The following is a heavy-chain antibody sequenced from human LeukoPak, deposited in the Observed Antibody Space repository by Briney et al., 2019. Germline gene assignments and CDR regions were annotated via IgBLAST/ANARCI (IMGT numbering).Heavy chain of an antibody. CDR2: INHSGST. J-gene: IGHJ4*02. V-gene: IGHV4-39*07. Sequence: SETLSLTCTVSGGSISSGGYYWSWIRQPPGKGLEWIGEINHSGSTNYNPSLKSRVTISVDTSKNQFSLKLSSVTAADTAVYYCARVRYYYDSSGYYLRGIFDYWGQGTLVTVSS. CDR3: ARVRYYYDSSGYYLRGIFDY. CDR1: GGSISSGGYY. D-gene: IGHD3-22*01.